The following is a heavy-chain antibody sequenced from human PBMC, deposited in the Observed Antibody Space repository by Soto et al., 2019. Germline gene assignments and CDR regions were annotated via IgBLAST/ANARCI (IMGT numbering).Heavy chain of an antibody. CDR1: GGSISSYY. CDR2: IYYSGST. D-gene: IGHD6-13*01. J-gene: IGHJ4*02. CDR3: ARWRGGIAAAGFDY. V-gene: IGHV4-59*08. Sequence: QVQLQESGPGLVKPSETLSLTCTVSGGSISSYYWSWIRQPPGKGLEWIGYIYYSGSTNYNPSLKSRVTISVDTSKNQFSLKLSSVTAADTAVYYCARWRGGIAAAGFDYWGQGTLVTVSS.